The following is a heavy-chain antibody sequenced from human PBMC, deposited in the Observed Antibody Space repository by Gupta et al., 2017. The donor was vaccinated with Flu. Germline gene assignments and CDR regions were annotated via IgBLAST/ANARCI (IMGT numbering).Heavy chain of an antibody. V-gene: IGHV4-31*03. CDR1: GASITFGDFY. CDR2: TYYTGSA. J-gene: IGHJ4*02. CDR3: ARVLRTTVPSFDC. Sequence: QVQLQESGPGLVRPSQTLSLTCTVSGASITFGDFYWTWIRQHPGKGLEWIGSTYYTGSAYYNPSLKSRVTLAVDTSKKQMSLKVNSMTAADTAVYDCARVLRTTVPSFDCWGQGTLVTVSS. D-gene: IGHD4-17*01.